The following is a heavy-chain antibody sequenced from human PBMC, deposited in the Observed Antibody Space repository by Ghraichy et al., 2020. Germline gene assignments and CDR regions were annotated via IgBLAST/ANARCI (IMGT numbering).Heavy chain of an antibody. CDR3: AKGGNAWYY. J-gene: IGHJ4*02. D-gene: IGHD6-19*01. V-gene: IGHV3-7*01. CDR2: VTPDGNSK. CDR1: GFTFTNSW. Sequence: GGSLRLSCAASGFTFTNSWMGWARQAPGKGPEWLANVTPDGNSKSYVDSVKGRFTISRDNAKNSLYLDMRSLTVDDTGVYYCAKGGNAWYYGGQGTLVTVSS.